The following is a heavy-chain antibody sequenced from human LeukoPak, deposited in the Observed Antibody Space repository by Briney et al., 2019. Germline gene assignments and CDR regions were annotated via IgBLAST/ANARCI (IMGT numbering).Heavy chain of an antibody. D-gene: IGHD6-13*01. V-gene: IGHV5-51*01. CDR2: IYPGDSDT. CDR1: GYSFTSYW. CDR3: ARRSSGWSVDY. Sequence: GESLNISFQGSGYSFTSYWIGWVRQMPGKGLEWMGIIYPGDSDTRYSPSFQGQVTISADKSISTAYLQWSSLKASDTAMYYCARRSSGWSVDYWGQGTLVTVSA. J-gene: IGHJ4*02.